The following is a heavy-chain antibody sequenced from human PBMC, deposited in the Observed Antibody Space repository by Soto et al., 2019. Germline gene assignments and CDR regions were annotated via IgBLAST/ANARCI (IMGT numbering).Heavy chain of an antibody. J-gene: IGHJ3*02. CDR1: GGSISSYY. CDR3: ARAALGVVVGLDAFDI. Sequence: PSETLSLTCTVSGGSISSYYWSWIRQPPGKGLEWIGYIYYSGSTNYNPSLKSRVTISVDTSKNQFSLKLSSVTAADTAVYYCARAALGVVVGLDAFDIWGQGTMVTVS. V-gene: IGHV4-59*01. D-gene: IGHD3-22*01. CDR2: IYYSGST.